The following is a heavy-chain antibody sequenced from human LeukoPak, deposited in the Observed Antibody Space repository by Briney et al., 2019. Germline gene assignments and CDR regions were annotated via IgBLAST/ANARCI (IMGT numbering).Heavy chain of an antibody. CDR2: IIPIFGTA. V-gene: IGHV1-69*01. J-gene: IGHJ3*02. Sequence: SVKVSCKASGGTFISYVISWVGQAPGQGLEWMGGIIPIFGTANYAQKFQGRVTITADESTSTAYMELSSLRSEDTAVYYCARVPPPASRTTVTPDAFDSWVQGTMVTVSS. CDR3: ARVPPPASRTTVTPDAFDS. D-gene: IGHD4-17*01. CDR1: GGTFISYV.